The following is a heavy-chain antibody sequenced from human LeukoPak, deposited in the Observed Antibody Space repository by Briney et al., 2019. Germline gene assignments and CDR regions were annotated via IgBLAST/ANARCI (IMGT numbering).Heavy chain of an antibody. Sequence: ASVKVSCKASGYTFTSYGISWVRQAPGQGLEWMGWISAYSGNTNYAQKLQGRVTMTTDTSTSTAYMELRSLRSDDTAVYYCAREHYGDSPGYYYYGMDVWGQGTTVTVSS. CDR1: GYTFTSYG. V-gene: IGHV1-18*01. D-gene: IGHD4-17*01. CDR2: ISAYSGNT. CDR3: AREHYGDSPGYYYYGMDV. J-gene: IGHJ6*02.